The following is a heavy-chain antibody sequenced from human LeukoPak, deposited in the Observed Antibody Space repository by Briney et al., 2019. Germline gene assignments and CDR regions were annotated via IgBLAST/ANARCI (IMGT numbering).Heavy chain of an antibody. CDR3: ARGYYDRSGSSNPFDS. Sequence: SETLSLTCTDSGDSISSSYWSWIRQPPGKRLEWVGYVHYTGKTNYNPSLNNRATISVDMSKNQFSLTLTSVTVADTAMYYCARGYYDRSGSSNPFDSWGQGTLVTVSA. D-gene: IGHD3-22*01. CDR1: GDSISSSY. V-gene: IGHV4-59*01. CDR2: VHYTGKT. J-gene: IGHJ4*02.